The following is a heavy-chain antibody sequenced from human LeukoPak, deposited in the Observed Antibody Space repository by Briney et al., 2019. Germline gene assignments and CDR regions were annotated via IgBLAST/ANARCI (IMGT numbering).Heavy chain of an antibody. CDR3: ASRWILGYCSSNTCGHNYYNGMDV. CDR2: IIPMYATA. Sequence: ASVKVSCKVSGGTLSSFAISWARQAPGQGLESMGGIIPMYATANYAQKFQGRVTITADESTSTAYMELSSLRSEDTAVYYCASRWILGYCSSNTCGHNYYNGMDVWGKGTTVTVSS. J-gene: IGHJ6*04. CDR1: GGTLSSFA. D-gene: IGHD2-2*01. V-gene: IGHV1-69*13.